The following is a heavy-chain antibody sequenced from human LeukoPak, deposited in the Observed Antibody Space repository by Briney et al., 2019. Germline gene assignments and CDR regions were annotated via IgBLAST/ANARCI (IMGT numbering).Heavy chain of an antibody. Sequence: SETLSLTCTVSGGPISSYYWSWLRQPPGKGLEWIGYIYYSGSTNYNPSLKSRVTISVDTSKNQFSLKLSSVTAADTAVYYCARDAHPYGSGSYLFDYWGQGTLVTVSS. CDR3: ARDAHPYGSGSYLFDY. J-gene: IGHJ4*02. D-gene: IGHD3-10*01. V-gene: IGHV4-59*01. CDR1: GGPISSYY. CDR2: IYYSGST.